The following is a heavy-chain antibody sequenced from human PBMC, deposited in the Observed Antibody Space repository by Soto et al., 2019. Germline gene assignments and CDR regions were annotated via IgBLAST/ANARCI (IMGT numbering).Heavy chain of an antibody. V-gene: IGHV3-30*03. CDR1: GFTFSNYG. D-gene: IGHD5-18*01. CDR3: AREPDTAIFFDY. J-gene: IGHJ4*02. CDR2: ISADGNKK. Sequence: QVRLVESGGGVVQPGRSLRLSCVASGFTFSNYGMHWVRQAPGKGLEWVTVISADGNKKLYGGSVKGRFTISRDNSKNTLYLHMNSLRPEDTAIYYCAREPDTAIFFDYWGQGTLVTVSS.